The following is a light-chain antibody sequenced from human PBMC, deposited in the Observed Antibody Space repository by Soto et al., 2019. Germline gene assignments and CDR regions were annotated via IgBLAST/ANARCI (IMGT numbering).Light chain of an antibody. CDR3: QQSLNIPYT. J-gene: IGKJ2*01. V-gene: IGKV1-39*01. Sequence: DIEMTQSPSSLSASVRDRATITCRASQSINSNLNWYQQKPGKAPKLLLYAASTLQSGVPPRFSGSGSGTDFTLTISSLQPEDFAAYYCQQSLNIPYTFGQGTKLEIK. CDR2: AAS. CDR1: QSINSN.